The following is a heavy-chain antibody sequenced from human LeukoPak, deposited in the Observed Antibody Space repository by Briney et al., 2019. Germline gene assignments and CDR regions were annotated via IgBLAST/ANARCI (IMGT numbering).Heavy chain of an antibody. CDR3: ARLSNDYGDPGWFDP. CDR2: IYYSGST. D-gene: IGHD4-17*01. CDR1: GGSISSSSYY. Sequence: SETLSLTCTVSGGSISSSSYYWGWIRQPPGKGLEWIGYIYYSGSTNYNPSLKSRVTISVDTSKNQFSLKLSSVTAADTAVYYCARLSNDYGDPGWFDPWGQGTLVTVSS. J-gene: IGHJ5*02. V-gene: IGHV4-61*05.